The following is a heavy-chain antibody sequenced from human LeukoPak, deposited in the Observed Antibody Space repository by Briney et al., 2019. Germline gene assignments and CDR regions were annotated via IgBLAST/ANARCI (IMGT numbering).Heavy chain of an antibody. CDR2: IYHSGSS. J-gene: IGHJ4*02. CDR3: ARDLIAVAGTEWYY. V-gene: IGHV4-38-2*02. D-gene: IGHD6-19*01. Sequence: SETLSLTCAVSGYSISSGYYWGWIRQPPGKGLEWIGSIYHSGSSYYNPSLKSRVTISIDTSKTQFSLKLSSVTAADTVVYYCARDLIAVAGTEWYYWGQGTLVTVSS. CDR1: GYSISSGYY.